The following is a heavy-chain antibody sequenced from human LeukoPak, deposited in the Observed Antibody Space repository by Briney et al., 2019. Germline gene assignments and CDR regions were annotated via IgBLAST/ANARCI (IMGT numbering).Heavy chain of an antibody. J-gene: IGHJ5*02. Sequence: GASVKVSCKASGYTFTGYYMHWVRKAPGQGLEWMGWINPNSGGTNYAQKFQGRVTMTRDTSISTAYMELSRLRSDDTAVYYCARARSIVVVPAAIAFDPWGQGTLVTVSS. CDR2: INPNSGGT. D-gene: IGHD2-2*02. CDR1: GYTFTGYY. V-gene: IGHV1-2*02. CDR3: ARARSIVVVPAAIAFDP.